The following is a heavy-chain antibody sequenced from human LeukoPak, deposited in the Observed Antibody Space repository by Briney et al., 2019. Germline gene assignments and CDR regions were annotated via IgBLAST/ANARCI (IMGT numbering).Heavy chain of an antibody. CDR1: GFTVSSYY. CDR3: ARVSVVPAAFDY. V-gene: IGHV3-66*02. D-gene: IGHD2-2*01. J-gene: IGHJ4*02. CDR2: IYSGGST. Sequence: GGSLRLSCPASGFTVSSYYMSWVRQAPGKGLEWVSVIYSGGSTYYADSVKGRFTISRDNSKNTLYLQMNSLRAEDTAVYYCARVSVVPAAFDYWGQGTLVTVSP.